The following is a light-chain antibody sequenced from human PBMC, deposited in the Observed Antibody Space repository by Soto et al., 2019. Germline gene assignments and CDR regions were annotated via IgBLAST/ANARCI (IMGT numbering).Light chain of an antibody. V-gene: IGKV1-39*01. Sequence: DIQMTQSPSYLSASVGDRVTITCRAGQSISSYLNWYQQKPGTAPKLLIYAAFSLQSGVPSRFSGSGSLTDFTLTISSLQPEDFATYYCQQSYGTPQTFGLGTKVDIK. CDR1: QSISSY. CDR3: QQSYGTPQT. J-gene: IGKJ2*01. CDR2: AAF.